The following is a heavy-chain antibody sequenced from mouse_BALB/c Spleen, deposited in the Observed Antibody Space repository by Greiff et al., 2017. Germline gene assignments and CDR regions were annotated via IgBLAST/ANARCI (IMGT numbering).Heavy chain of an antibody. CDR2: ISSGGGNT. J-gene: IGHJ4*01. V-gene: IGHV5-9*03. CDR3: ARSGYDYDGGYYYAMDY. CDR1: GFTFSSYT. D-gene: IGHD2-4*01. Sequence: EVQRVESGGGLVKPGGSLKLSCAASGFTFSSYTMSWVRQTPEKRLEWVGTISSGGGNTYYPDSVKGRSTISRDNAKNNLYLQMSSLRSEDTALYYCARSGYDYDGGYYYAMDYWGQGTSVTVSS.